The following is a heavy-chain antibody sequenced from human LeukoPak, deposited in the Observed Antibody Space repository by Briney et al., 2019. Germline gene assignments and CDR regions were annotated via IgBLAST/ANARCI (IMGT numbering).Heavy chain of an antibody. CDR2: ISSSSTYI. Sequence: GGPLRLSCAASGFTFSSYSMNWVRQAPGKGLEWVSSISSSSTYIYYADSVKGRFTISRDNAKNSLYLQMNSLRAEDTAVYYCARDLLSMVVPAAISSYWGQGTLVTVSS. CDR3: ARDLLSMVVPAAISSY. CDR1: GFTFSSYS. D-gene: IGHD2-2*02. J-gene: IGHJ4*02. V-gene: IGHV3-21*01.